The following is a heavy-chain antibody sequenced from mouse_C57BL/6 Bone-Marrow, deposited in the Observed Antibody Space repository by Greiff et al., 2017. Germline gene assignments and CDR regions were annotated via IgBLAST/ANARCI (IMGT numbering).Heavy chain of an antibody. CDR3: ARVGSNPYYAMDY. V-gene: IGHV1-64*01. CDR2: IHPNSGST. D-gene: IGHD1-1*01. Sequence: VQLQQSGAELVKPGASVKLSCKASGYTFTSYWMHWVKQRPGQGLEWIGMIHPNSGSTNYNEKFKSQATLTVDKSSSTAYMQLSSLTSADSAVYYCARVGSNPYYAMDYWGQGTSVTVSS. CDR1: GYTFTSYW. J-gene: IGHJ4*01.